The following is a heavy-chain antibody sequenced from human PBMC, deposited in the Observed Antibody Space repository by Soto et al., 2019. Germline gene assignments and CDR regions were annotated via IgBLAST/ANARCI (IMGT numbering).Heavy chain of an antibody. CDR1: GYSFTSSA. Sequence: ASVKVSCKASGYSFTSSAMQWVRQAPGQRLEWMGWINTANGNARYSQNFQSRVTITRDTSASTAYMELSSLRSEDTAVYFCASSSWAGTIFYYGMDVWGQGTTVTVSS. CDR2: INTANGNA. D-gene: IGHD1-7*01. CDR3: ASSSWAGTIFYYGMDV. V-gene: IGHV1-3*04. J-gene: IGHJ6*02.